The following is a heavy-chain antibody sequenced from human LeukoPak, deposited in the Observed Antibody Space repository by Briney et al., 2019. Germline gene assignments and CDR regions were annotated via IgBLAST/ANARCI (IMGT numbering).Heavy chain of an antibody. CDR2: IYYSGGT. D-gene: IGHD5-24*01. CDR3: ARHVTISGPYDASDI. CDR1: ADSISSYY. J-gene: IGHJ3*02. V-gene: IGHV4-59*08. Sequence: PSETLSLTCTVSADSISSYYWSRIRQPPGKGLEWIGYIYYSGGTDYNPSFKSRVTISVDTSKNQFSLKLRSVTAADTAVYYCARHVTISGPYDASDIWGQGTMVTVSP.